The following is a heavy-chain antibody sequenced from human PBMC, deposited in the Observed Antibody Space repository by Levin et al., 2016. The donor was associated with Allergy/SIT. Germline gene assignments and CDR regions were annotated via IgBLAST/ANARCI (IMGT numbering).Heavy chain of an antibody. V-gene: IGHV3-30*04. CDR2: ISYDGSKT. D-gene: IGHD6-13*01. J-gene: IGHJ4*02. CDR3: ARDIFASQAAADY. Sequence: GSLKISCAASEFTFSSYTMHWVRQPPGKGLEWVAVISYDGSKTYYAGSVKGRFTISRDNSNNTLYLQMDSLRAEDTAVYYCARDIFASQAAADYWGQGTLVTVSS. CDR1: EFTFSSYT.